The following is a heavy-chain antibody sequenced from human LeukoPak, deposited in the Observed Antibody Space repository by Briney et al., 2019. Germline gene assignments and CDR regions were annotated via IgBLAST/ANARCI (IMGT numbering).Heavy chain of an antibody. D-gene: IGHD6-13*01. V-gene: IGHV1-18*01. Sequence: ASVKVSCKASGYTFTSYGISWVRQAPGQGLEWMEWISAYNGNTNYAQKLQGRVTMTTDTSTSTAYMELRSLRSDDTAVYYCARTAPGIAAVYYYYYYGMDVWGQGTTVTVSS. CDR3: ARTAPGIAAVYYYYYYGMDV. CDR2: ISAYNGNT. CDR1: GYTFTSYG. J-gene: IGHJ6*02.